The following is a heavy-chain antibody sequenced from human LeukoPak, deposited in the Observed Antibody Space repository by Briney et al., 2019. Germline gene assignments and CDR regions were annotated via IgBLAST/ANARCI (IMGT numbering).Heavy chain of an antibody. J-gene: IGHJ4*02. CDR1: GYTFTTYY. CDR3: AREGYQPPDGSLDY. Sequence: ASVKVSCRASGYTFTTYYMNWVRQPPGQGLEWWGIINPSGGSTSYAQKFQGRVTMTRDTSTSTVYMELSSLRSEDTAVYYCAREGYQPPDGSLDYWGQGTLVTVSS. V-gene: IGHV1-46*01. CDR2: INPSGGST. D-gene: IGHD2-2*01.